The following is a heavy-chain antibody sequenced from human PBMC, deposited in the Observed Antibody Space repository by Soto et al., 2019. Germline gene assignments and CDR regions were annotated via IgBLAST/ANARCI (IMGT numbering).Heavy chain of an antibody. V-gene: IGHV4-39*01. D-gene: IGHD6-25*01. CDR2: IYYSGST. Sequence: QLQLQESGPVLVKPSETLSLTCTVSGGSISSSSYYWGWIRQPPGKGLEWIGSIYYSGSTYYNPSLKRRGTISVDTSKNPFSLKLISVTAADKAVSYCARHGPPSNTAAEYFDYWGEGNQITFSA. J-gene: IGHJ4*02. CDR1: GGSISSSSYY. CDR3: ARHGPPSNTAAEYFDY.